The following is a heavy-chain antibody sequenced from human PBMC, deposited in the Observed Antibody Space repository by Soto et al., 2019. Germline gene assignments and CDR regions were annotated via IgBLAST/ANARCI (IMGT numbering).Heavy chain of an antibody. CDR3: ARLGQGFFDY. J-gene: IGHJ4*02. Sequence: QVQLVQSGAEVKKPGSSVKVSCKASGGTFSSYAISWVRQAPGQGLEWMGSIIPAVGTADYAQKFQGRVTITADESARTAYMDVSSLTSEDTAVYYCARLGQGFFDYWVQGTLVTFSS. V-gene: IGHV1-69*18. CDR2: IIPAVGTA. CDR1: GGTFSSYA. D-gene: IGHD7-27*01.